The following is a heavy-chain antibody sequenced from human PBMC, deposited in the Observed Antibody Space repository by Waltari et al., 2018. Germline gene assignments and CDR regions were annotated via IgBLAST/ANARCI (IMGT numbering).Heavy chain of an antibody. V-gene: IGHV4-30-4*08. J-gene: IGHJ3*02. D-gene: IGHD3-10*01. CDR3: ARSLRGITMVQGAFDI. CDR2: IYYSGST. CDR1: GGSISSGDYY. Sequence: QVQLQESGPGLVKPSQTLSLTCTVSGGSISSGDYYWSWIRNTPGKGLEWIGYIYYSGSTYYNPSLKSRVTISVDTSKNQFSLKLSSVTAADTAVYYCARSLRGITMVQGAFDIWGQGTMVTVSS.